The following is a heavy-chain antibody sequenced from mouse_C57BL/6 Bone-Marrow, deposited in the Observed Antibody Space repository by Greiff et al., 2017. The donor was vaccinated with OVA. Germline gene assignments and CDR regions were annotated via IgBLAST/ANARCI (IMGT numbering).Heavy chain of an antibody. J-gene: IGHJ3*01. Sequence: VQLQESGAELVRPGTSVKVSCKASGYAFTNYLIEWVKQRPGQGLEWIGVINPGSGGTNYNEKFKGKATLTADKSSSTAYMQLSSLTSEDSAVDFCAREGAYYSKGFAYWGQGTLVTVSA. D-gene: IGHD2-5*01. CDR1: GYAFTNYL. CDR2: INPGSGGT. CDR3: AREGAYYSKGFAY. V-gene: IGHV1-54*01.